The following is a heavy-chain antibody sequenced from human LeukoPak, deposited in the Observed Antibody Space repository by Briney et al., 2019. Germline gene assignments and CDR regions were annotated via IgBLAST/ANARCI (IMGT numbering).Heavy chain of an antibody. D-gene: IGHD4/OR15-4a*01. J-gene: IGHJ4*02. V-gene: IGHV1-2*02. CDR1: GYTFTGYY. CDR3: ARVLKSMALNTDY. Sequence: ASVKVSCKASGYTFTGYYMHWVRQAPGQGLEWMGWINPNSGGTNYAQKFQGRVTMTRDTSISTAYMELSRLRSDDTAVYYCARVLKSMALNTDYWGQGTLVTVSP. CDR2: INPNSGGT.